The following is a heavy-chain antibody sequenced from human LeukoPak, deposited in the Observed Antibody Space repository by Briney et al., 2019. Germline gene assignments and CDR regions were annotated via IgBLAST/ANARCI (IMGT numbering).Heavy chain of an antibody. Sequence: ASVKVSCKASGGTFSSYAISWVRQATGQGLEWMGWMNPNSGNTGYAQKFQGRVTMTRNTSISTAYMELSSLRSEDTAVYYCARGRDYYGSGSYYGSWGQGTLVTVSS. CDR1: GGTFSSYA. CDR2: MNPNSGNT. CDR3: ARGRDYYGSGSYYGS. D-gene: IGHD3-10*01. J-gene: IGHJ4*02. V-gene: IGHV1-8*02.